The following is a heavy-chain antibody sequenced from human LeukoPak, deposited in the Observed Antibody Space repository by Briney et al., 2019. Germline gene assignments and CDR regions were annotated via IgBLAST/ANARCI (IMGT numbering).Heavy chain of an antibody. J-gene: IGHJ6*03. Sequence: GGSLRLSCAASGFTFSSYSMNWVRQAPGKGLDWVSSVSSSSVYIYYADSAEGRFTISRDNAKNSLYLQMNSLRAEDTAVYYCARDLYSYGSYYMDVWGKGTTVTVSS. CDR1: GFTFSSYS. D-gene: IGHD5-18*01. CDR2: VSSSSVYI. CDR3: ARDLYSYGSYYMDV. V-gene: IGHV3-21*01.